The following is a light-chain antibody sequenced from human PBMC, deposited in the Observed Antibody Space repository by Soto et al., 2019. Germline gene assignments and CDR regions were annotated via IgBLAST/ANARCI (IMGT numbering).Light chain of an antibody. Sequence: DIQMTQSPSTLSASVGDRVTITCRASQSISSWLAWYQQKPGKAPKLLIYDASSLESGVPSRFSGSGSGTEFTLTISSLQPDDFATYYYQLRTFGQGTKVEIK. J-gene: IGKJ1*01. V-gene: IGKV1-5*01. CDR3: QLRT. CDR1: QSISSW. CDR2: DAS.